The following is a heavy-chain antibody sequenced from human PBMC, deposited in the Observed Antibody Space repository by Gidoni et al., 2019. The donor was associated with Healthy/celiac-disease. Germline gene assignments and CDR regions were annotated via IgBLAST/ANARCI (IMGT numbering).Heavy chain of an antibody. J-gene: IGHJ4*02. CDR1: GFTFDDYA. Sequence: EVQLVESGGGLVQPGRSLRLSCAASGFTFDDYAMHWVRQAPGKGLEWVSGISWNSGSIGYADSVKGRFTISRDNAKNSLYLQMNSLRAEDTALYYCAAGYSSGWATPSNYWGQGTLVTVSS. CDR2: ISWNSGSI. CDR3: AAGYSSGWATPSNY. V-gene: IGHV3-9*01. D-gene: IGHD6-19*01.